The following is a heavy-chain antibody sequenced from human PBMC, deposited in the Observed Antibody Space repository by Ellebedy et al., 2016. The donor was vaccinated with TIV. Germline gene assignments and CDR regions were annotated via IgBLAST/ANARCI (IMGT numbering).Heavy chain of an antibody. CDR3: ARTGIAAAGTLLYYYYMDV. J-gene: IGHJ6*03. D-gene: IGHD6-13*01. CDR2: ISYDGSNK. V-gene: IGHV3-30*03. Sequence: GESLKISXAASGFTFSSYGMHWVRQAPGKGLEWVAVISYDGSNKYYADSVKGRFTISRDNAKNSLYLQMNSLRAEDTAVYYCARTGIAAAGTLLYYYYMDVWGKGATVTVSS. CDR1: GFTFSSYG.